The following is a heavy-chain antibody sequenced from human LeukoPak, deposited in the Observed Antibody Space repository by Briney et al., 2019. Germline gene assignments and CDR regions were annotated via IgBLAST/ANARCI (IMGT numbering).Heavy chain of an antibody. D-gene: IGHD6-13*01. Sequence: ASVKVSCKASGYTFTSYDINWVRQATGQGLEWMGWMNPHSGNTGYAQKFQGRVTMTRNTSTSTAYMELSSLRSEDTAVYYCAREGSSWYSGSLDYWGQGTLVTVSS. V-gene: IGHV1-8*01. CDR1: GYTFTSYD. CDR3: AREGSSWYSGSLDY. CDR2: MNPHSGNT. J-gene: IGHJ4*02.